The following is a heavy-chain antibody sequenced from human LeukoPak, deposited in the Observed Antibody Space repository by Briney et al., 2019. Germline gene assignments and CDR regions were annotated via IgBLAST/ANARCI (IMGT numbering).Heavy chain of an antibody. V-gene: IGHV1-2*06. D-gene: IGHD3-3*01. J-gene: IGHJ4*02. CDR2: INPNSGGA. Sequence: ASVKVSCKASGYTFTDYYMHWVRQAPGQGLEWMGRINPNSGGANYAQQFQGRVTMTRDTSITIAYMEVVRLTSDDTAVYYCARGGPVYLDWRMDYWGQGTLVTVSS. CDR1: GYTFTDYY. CDR3: ARGGPVYLDWRMDY.